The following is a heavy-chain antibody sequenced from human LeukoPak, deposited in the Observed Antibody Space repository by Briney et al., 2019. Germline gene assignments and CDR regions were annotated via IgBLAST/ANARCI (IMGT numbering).Heavy chain of an antibody. D-gene: IGHD6-19*01. CDR1: GFTVSGNY. J-gene: IGHJ4*02. CDR2: IYSGGET. V-gene: IGHV3-53*05. Sequence: GGSLRLSCAVSGFTVSGNYMSWIRQAPGKGLEWVSIIYSGGETHYIDSVKGRFTISRDSSENTLYLQMNSLRTDDTAVYYCARGWGASSGHMNYWGQGTLVTVSS. CDR3: ARGWGASSGHMNY.